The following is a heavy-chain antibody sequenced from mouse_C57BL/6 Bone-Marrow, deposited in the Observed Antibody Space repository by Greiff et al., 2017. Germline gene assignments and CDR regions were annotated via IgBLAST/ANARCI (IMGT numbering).Heavy chain of an antibody. D-gene: IGHD1-1*01. CDR3: ARHGSSYRYFDV. CDR1: GYTFTSYW. V-gene: IGHV1-55*01. Sequence: QVQLQQSGAELVRPGASVKLSCTASGYTFTSYWITWVKQRPGQGLEWIGDIYPGSGSTNYNEKFKSKATLTVDTSSSTAYMQLSSLTSEDAAVYYGARHGSSYRYFDVWGTGTTVTVSS. CDR2: IYPGSGST. J-gene: IGHJ1*03.